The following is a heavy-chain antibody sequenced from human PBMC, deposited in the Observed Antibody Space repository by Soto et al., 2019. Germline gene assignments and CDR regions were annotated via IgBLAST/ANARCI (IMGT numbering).Heavy chain of an antibody. V-gene: IGHV4-38-2*01. CDR2: IYHSGST. CDR1: GYSIISGYY. J-gene: IGHJ4*02. D-gene: IGHD5-12*01. Sequence: LSLTCAVSGYSIISGYYWGWIRQPPGKGLEWIGSIYHSGSTYYNPSLKSRVTISVDTSKNQFSLKLSSVTAADTAVYYCARAMGQRRDGYNFGYWGQGTLVTVSS. CDR3: ARAMGQRRDGYNFGY.